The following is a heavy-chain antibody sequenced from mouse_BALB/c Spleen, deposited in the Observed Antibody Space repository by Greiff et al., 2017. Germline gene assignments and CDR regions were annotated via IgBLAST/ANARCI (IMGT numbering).Heavy chain of an antibody. J-gene: IGHJ2*01. Sequence: VQLQHSGAELVKPGASVKLSCTASGFNIKDTYMHWVKQRPEQGLEWIGRIDPANGNTKYDPKFQGKATITADTSSNTAYLQLSSLTSEDTAVYYCARGGIYYYGSSYDYFDYWGQGTTLTVSS. CDR1: GFNIKDTY. CDR2: IDPANGNT. V-gene: IGHV14-3*02. CDR3: ARGGIYYYGSSYDYFDY. D-gene: IGHD1-1*01.